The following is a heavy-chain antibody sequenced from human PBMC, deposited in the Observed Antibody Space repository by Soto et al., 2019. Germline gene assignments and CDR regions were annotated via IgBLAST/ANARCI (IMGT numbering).Heavy chain of an antibody. V-gene: IGHV5-51*01. Sequence: LKISCKGSGYSFTSYWIGWVRQMPGKGLEWMGIIYPGDSDTRYSPSFQGQVTISADKSISTAYLQWSSLKASDTAMYYCERLFQTPYHPGAFDIWGQGTMVTV. D-gene: IGHD2-2*01. CDR3: ERLFQTPYHPGAFDI. J-gene: IGHJ3*02. CDR2: IYPGDSDT. CDR1: GYSFTSYW.